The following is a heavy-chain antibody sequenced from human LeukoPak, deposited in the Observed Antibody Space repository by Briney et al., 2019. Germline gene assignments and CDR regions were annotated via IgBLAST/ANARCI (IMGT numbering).Heavy chain of an antibody. D-gene: IGHD2-21*02. CDR2: ISSNGGST. Sequence: GGSLRLSCSASGFTFSSYAMHWVRQAPGKGLEYVSAISSNGGSTYYADPVKGRFTISRDYSKNTLYLRMSSLRDEDTAVYYWVKDSDYCGGDCYPYYWGEGSLVTVSS. CDR1: GFTFSSYA. CDR3: VKDSDYCGGDCYPYY. V-gene: IGHV3-64D*09. J-gene: IGHJ4*02.